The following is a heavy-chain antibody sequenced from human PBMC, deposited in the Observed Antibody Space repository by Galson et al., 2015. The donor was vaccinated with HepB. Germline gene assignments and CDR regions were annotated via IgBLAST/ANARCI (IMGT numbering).Heavy chain of an antibody. CDR2: NYYSGTETT. J-gene: IGHJ6*02. V-gene: IGHV4-59*08. D-gene: IGHD5-24*01. CDR1: GASISDHY. CDR3: GRQTHHYNPMDV. Sequence: SETLSLTCTVSGASISDHYWNWIRQAPGKGLEWIGYNYYSGTETTNYNPSLRSRVTISLDTSNNQFSLELSSVTAADAAVYYCGRQTHHYNPMDVWGQGTTVTVSS.